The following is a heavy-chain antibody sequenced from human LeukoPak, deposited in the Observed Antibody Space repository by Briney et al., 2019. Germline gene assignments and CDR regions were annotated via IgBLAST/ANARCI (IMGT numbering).Heavy chain of an antibody. V-gene: IGHV4-4*07. CDR1: GGSISSYY. J-gene: IGHJ6*02. Sequence: SETLSLTCTVSGGSISSYYWSWIRQPAGKGLEWIGRIYTSGSTNYNPSLKSRVTMSVDTSKNQFSLKLSSVTAADTAVSYCARVGYCGSGSHYYYYGMDVWGQGTTVTVSS. D-gene: IGHD3-10*01. CDR3: ARVGYCGSGSHYYYYGMDV. CDR2: IYTSGST.